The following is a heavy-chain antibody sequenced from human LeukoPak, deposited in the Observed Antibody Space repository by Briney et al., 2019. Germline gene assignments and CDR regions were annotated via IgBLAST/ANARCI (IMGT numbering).Heavy chain of an antibody. D-gene: IGHD2-15*01. CDR2: IYYTGNT. CDR3: ARDTGYCSGGCCYHNYFDY. CDR1: GGSVSSGSNY. J-gene: IGHJ4*02. V-gene: IGHV4-61*01. Sequence: SETLSLTCTVSGGSVSSGSNYWSWIRQPPGKGLEWIGYIYYTGNTNYNPSLKSRVTISVDTSKNQFSLKLSSVTAADTAVYYCARDTGYCSGGCCYHNYFDYWGQGTLVTVSS.